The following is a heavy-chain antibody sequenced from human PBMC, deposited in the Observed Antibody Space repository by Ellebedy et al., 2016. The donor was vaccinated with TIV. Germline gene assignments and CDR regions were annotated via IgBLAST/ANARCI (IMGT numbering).Heavy chain of an antibody. CDR3: ARDRSGGGWRYDF. D-gene: IGHD6-19*01. Sequence: MPSETLSLTCTVSDYSIKSDYYWGWIRQPPGKGLEWIASISHSGGSFSNPSLKSRVTISMDTSKNHFSLRLISVTAADTAMYYCARDRSGGGWRYDFWGQGSLVTVSS. CDR2: ISHSGGS. J-gene: IGHJ4*02. CDR1: DYSIKSDYY. V-gene: IGHV4-38-2*02.